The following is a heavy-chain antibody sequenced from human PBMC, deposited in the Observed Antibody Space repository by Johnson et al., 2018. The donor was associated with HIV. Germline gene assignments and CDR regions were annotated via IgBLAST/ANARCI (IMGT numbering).Heavy chain of an antibody. CDR3: ARELRAGGAFDI. Sequence: QVQLVESGGGVVQPGRSLRVSCAASGFTFSKYPLHWVRQPPGRGLEWMAVISQDGSNTDYADSVKGRFTISRDNSKNTLYLQMNSLRAEDTAVYYCARELRAGGAFDIWGQGTMVTVSS. CDR1: GFTFSKYP. D-gene: IGHD4-17*01. V-gene: IGHV3-30*14. J-gene: IGHJ3*02. CDR2: ISQDGSNT.